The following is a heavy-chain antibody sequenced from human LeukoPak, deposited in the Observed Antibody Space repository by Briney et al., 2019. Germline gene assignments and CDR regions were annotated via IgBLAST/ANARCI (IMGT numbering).Heavy chain of an antibody. CDR2: ISGSGGST. CDR3: ARERTNKGYFDY. Sequence: GGSLRLSCAASGFTFSSYAMSWVRQAPGKVLEWVSAISGSGGSTYYADSVKGRFTFSRDNSKNTLYLQMNSLRAEDTAVYYCARERTNKGYFDYWGQGTLVTVSS. J-gene: IGHJ4*02. CDR1: GFTFSSYA. V-gene: IGHV3-23*01.